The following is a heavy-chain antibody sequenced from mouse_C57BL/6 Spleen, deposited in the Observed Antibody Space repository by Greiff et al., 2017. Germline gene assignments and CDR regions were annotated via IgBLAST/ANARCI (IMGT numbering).Heavy chain of an antibody. CDR1: GFTFSSYA. D-gene: IGHD2-2*01. J-gene: IGHJ4*01. CDR2: ISDGGSYT. V-gene: IGHV5-4*01. Sequence: EVMLVESGGGLVKPGGSLKLSCAASGFTFSSYAMSWVRQTPEKRLEWVATISDGGSYTYYPDNVKGRFTISRDNAKNNLYLQMSHLKSEDTARYYCAREGGIYYGYYYAMDYWGQGTSGTVSA. CDR3: AREGGIYYGYYYAMDY.